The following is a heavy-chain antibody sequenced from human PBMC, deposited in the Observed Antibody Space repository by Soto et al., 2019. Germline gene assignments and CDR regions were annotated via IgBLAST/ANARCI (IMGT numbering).Heavy chain of an antibody. D-gene: IGHD3-16*01. V-gene: IGHV1-24*01. Sequence: GASVKVSCKISGYNLTELSMHWVRQSPEKGLEWLGGFDPEDGETINAQKFEARVSMTEDTSTDTAYMELRGLRFEDTAVYYCETVGEAWPHGFDIWGQGTMVTVSS. CDR2: FDPEDGET. CDR3: ETVGEAWPHGFDI. J-gene: IGHJ3*02. CDR1: GYNLTELS.